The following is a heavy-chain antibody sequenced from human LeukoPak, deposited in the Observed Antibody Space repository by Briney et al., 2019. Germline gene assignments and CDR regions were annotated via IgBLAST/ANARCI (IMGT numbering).Heavy chain of an antibody. Sequence: ASVKVSCKASGYTFTDYYMHWVRQAPGQGLEWMGWVNPHSGGTNYAQKFQGRVTMTRDTSISTVYMEVSRLRSDDTAVYYCARDSSYSSSLYYFEYWGQGTLVTVSS. J-gene: IGHJ4*02. V-gene: IGHV1-2*02. CDR1: GYTFTDYY. D-gene: IGHD6-6*01. CDR3: ARDSSYSSSLYYFEY. CDR2: VNPHSGGT.